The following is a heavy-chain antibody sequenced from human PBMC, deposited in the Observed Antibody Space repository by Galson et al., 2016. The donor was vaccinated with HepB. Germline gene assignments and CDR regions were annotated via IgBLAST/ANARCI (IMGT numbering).Heavy chain of an antibody. Sequence: CAISGDSVSRSSVAWNWIMQSPSRGLEWLGRTYYRSKWYNDYGVSVKSRITINADTSKNQFSLQLNSVTPEDTAVYYCARALYYYDTSGYHLDYWGQGTLVTVSS. D-gene: IGHD3-22*01. CDR1: GDSVSRSSVA. CDR3: ARALYYYDTSGYHLDY. J-gene: IGHJ4*02. CDR2: TYYRSKWYN. V-gene: IGHV6-1*01.